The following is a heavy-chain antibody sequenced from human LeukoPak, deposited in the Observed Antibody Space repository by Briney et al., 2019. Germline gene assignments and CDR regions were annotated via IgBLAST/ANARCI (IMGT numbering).Heavy chain of an antibody. CDR3: ARDRTLGRQWLVWGYYYYYMDV. D-gene: IGHD6-19*01. J-gene: IGHJ6*03. CDR2: ISTNTGNP. Sequence: ASVKVSCKASGYTFTSYAMNWVRQAPGQGLEWMGWISTNTGNPTYAQGFTGRFVFSLDTSVSTAYLQISSLKAEDTAVYYCARDRTLGRQWLVWGYYYYYMDVWGKGTTVTISS. V-gene: IGHV7-4-1*02. CDR1: GYTFTSYA.